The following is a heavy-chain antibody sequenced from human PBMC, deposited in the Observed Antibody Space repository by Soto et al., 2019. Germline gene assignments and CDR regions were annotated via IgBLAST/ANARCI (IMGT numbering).Heavy chain of an antibody. CDR2: ISHTGST. CDR3: ARAVAPYLGTWFDP. Sequence: QLQLQESGSGLVKPSQTLSLTSAVSGGSISSGNSYSWSWIRQPPGTGLASIGSISHTGSTSYNPSLKGRGTTSAHKSKNRFSRKLSSVTAADMAVYYCARAVAPYLGTWFDPGGKGNLAIVSS. CDR1: GGSISSGNSYS. D-gene: IGHD3-16*01. V-gene: IGHV4-30-2*01. J-gene: IGHJ5*02.